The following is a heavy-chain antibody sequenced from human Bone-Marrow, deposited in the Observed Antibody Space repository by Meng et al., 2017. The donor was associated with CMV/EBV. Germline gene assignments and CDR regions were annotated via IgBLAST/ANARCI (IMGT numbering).Heavy chain of an antibody. V-gene: IGHV3-23*03. Sequence: ETLSLTCAASGFTFSSYAMSWVRQAPGKGLEWVSVIYSGGSSTYYADSVKGRFAISRDNSKNTLYLQMNSLRAEDTAVYYCAKTGGEGGYFDYWGQGTLVTVSS. J-gene: IGHJ4*02. D-gene: IGHD7-27*01. CDR2: IYSGGSST. CDR3: AKTGGEGGYFDY. CDR1: GFTFSSYA.